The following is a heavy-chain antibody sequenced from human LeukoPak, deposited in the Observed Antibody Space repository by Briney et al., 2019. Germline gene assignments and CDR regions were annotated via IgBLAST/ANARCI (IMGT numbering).Heavy chain of an antibody. CDR1: GFTFSSYG. J-gene: IGHJ4*02. CDR2: IRYDGSNK. V-gene: IGHV3-30*02. Sequence: GGSLRLSCAASGFTFSSYGMHWVRQAPGKGLEWVAFIRYDGSNKYYADSVKGRFTISRDNSKNTLYLQMNSLRAEDTAVYYCAKVADTAMALEDWGQGTLVTVSS. D-gene: IGHD5-18*01. CDR3: AKVADTAMALED.